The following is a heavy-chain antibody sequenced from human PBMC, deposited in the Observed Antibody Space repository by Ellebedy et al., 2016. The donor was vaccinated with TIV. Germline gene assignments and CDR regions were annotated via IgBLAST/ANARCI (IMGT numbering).Heavy chain of an antibody. Sequence: GESLKISXAASGFTFSDYYMSWIRQAPGKGLEWVSSISITSSYTNYADSVKGRFTISRDNAKNSLYLQMNSLRAEDTAVYSCARAFYGASQGGFDPWGQGTLVTVSS. CDR1: GFTFSDYY. D-gene: IGHD3-10*01. V-gene: IGHV3-11*06. J-gene: IGHJ5*02. CDR3: ARAFYGASQGGFDP. CDR2: ISITSSYT.